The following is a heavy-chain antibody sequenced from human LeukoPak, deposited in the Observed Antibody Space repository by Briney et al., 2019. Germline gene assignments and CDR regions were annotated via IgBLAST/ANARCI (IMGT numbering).Heavy chain of an antibody. J-gene: IGHJ5*02. CDR3: TRVDCSGASCYGEGWFDP. CDR2: IRTKGYGGTR. V-gene: IGHV3-49*04. Sequence: GGSLRLSCAASGFTFSSYAMSWVRQAPGKGLEWVGFIRTKGYGGTREYAASVKGRFTISRDDSKSVAYLQMDSLKTEDTAVYYCTRVDCSGASCYGEGWFDPWGQGTLVTVSS. D-gene: IGHD2-15*01. CDR1: GFTFSSYA.